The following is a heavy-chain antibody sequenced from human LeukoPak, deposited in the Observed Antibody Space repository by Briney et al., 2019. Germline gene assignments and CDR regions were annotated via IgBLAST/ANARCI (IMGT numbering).Heavy chain of an antibody. D-gene: IGHD4-11*01. V-gene: IGHV4-39*07. CDR1: GGSISSSSYY. Sequence: KPSETLSLTCTVSGGSISSSSYYWGWIRQPPGKGLEWIGEINHSGSTNYNPSLKSRVTISVDTSKNQFSLKLNSVTAADRAVYYCARGDSNFPVDHWGKGNLVTVSS. CDR3: ARGDSNFPVDH. J-gene: IGHJ4*02. CDR2: INHSGST.